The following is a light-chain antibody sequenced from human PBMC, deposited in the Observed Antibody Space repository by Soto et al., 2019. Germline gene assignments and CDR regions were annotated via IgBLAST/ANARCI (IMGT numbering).Light chain of an antibody. CDR3: SSHAGGQNVV. V-gene: IGLV2-11*01. Sequence: QSALTQPRSVSGSPGQSVTISCTGTGNDVGAYNYVSWYQQHPGKAPKVMIYDVNKRPSGVPDRFSGSKSGNTASLTVSGLQAEDEGDYYCSSHAGGQNVVFGGGTKLTVL. J-gene: IGLJ2*01. CDR1: GNDVGAYNY. CDR2: DVN.